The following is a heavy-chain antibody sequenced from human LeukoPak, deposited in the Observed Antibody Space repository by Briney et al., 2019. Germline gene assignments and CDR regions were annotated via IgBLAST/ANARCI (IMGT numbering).Heavy chain of an antibody. CDR3: ARAIAAEAGYYGMDV. D-gene: IGHD6-13*01. CDR1: GFTFSGYG. Sequence: LTGGSLRLSCAASGFTFSGYGLHWVRQAPGKGLEWVATISFDGSNKNYADSVKGRFTISRDNSKNTLYLQMGSLRAEDMAVYYCARAIAAEAGYYGMDVWGQGTTVTVSS. V-gene: IGHV3-30*03. J-gene: IGHJ6*02. CDR2: ISFDGSNK.